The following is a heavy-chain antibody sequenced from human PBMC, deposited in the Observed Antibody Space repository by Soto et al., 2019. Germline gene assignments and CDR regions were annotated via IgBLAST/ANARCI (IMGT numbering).Heavy chain of an antibody. D-gene: IGHD3-16*02. CDR1: RFTFSSYG. J-gene: IGHJ4*02. Sequence: QVQLVESGGGVVQPGRSLRLSCTASRFTFSSYGMHWVRQAPGKGLEWVAVISHDGRNKYYVNSVKGRFTISRDNSKNTLYLQMNSLRAEDTAVYYCAKDDNYDYVLGTYRSLYFDYWGRGTLVTVSS. CDR3: AKDDNYDYVLGTYRSLYFDY. CDR2: ISHDGRNK. V-gene: IGHV3-30*18.